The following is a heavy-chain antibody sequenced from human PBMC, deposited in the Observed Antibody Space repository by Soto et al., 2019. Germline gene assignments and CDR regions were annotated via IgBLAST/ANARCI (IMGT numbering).Heavy chain of an antibody. CDR1: GFNYDNYG. CDR3: AKDRVGGTFYPPRGF. Sequence: GGSLRLSCQASGFNYDNYGMHWVRQAPGKGVEWVAVITYDGSNKYCADSVKGRFTISRDNSKNTLSLHLNTRKPEDTAVYHCAKDRVGGTFYPPRGFWGQETLVTVSS. V-gene: IGHV3-30*18. J-gene: IGHJ4*02. CDR2: ITYDGSNK. D-gene: IGHD1-7*01.